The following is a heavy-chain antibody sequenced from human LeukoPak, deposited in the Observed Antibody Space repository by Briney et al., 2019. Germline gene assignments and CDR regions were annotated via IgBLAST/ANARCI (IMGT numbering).Heavy chain of an antibody. J-gene: IGHJ4*02. CDR2: IKQDGGQI. CDR1: EFTFSSYW. V-gene: IGHV3-7*01. Sequence: GALRLSCAASEFTFSSYWMSWVRQAPGKGLEWVANIKQDGGQIYYLESVKGRFTVSRDNAKNSLYLQVSSLRAEDTAVYYCARLGARQMLEYWGQGTLVTVSS. D-gene: IGHD4-17*01. CDR3: ARLGARQMLEY.